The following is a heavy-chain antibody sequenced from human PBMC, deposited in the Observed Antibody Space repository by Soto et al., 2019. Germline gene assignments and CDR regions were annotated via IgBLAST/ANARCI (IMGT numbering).Heavy chain of an antibody. Sequence: QVQLVESGGGVVQPGRSLRLSCAASGFTFSSFGMHWVRQAPGKGLEWVAVIWYDGSDKYYADSVKGRFTISRDNSKNTLYLQMNSLRAEDTAVYYCATDQGIYWGQGTLVTVSS. D-gene: IGHD6-13*01. V-gene: IGHV3-33*01. CDR3: ATDQGIY. J-gene: IGHJ4*02. CDR1: GFTFSSFG. CDR2: IWYDGSDK.